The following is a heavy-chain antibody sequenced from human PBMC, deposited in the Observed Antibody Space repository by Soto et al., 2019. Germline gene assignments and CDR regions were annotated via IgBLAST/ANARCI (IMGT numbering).Heavy chain of an antibody. CDR1: GGSISSGGYS. V-gene: IGHV4-30-2*01. J-gene: IGHJ5*02. D-gene: IGHD6-13*01. CDR3: ARAVYVPSSWYDTTYNWFDP. Sequence: SETLSLTCAVSGGSISSGGYSWSWIRQTPGKGLEWIGYMYHSGSTYYNPSLKSRVTISVDTSKNQFSLKLSSVTAADTAVYYCARAVYVPSSWYDTTYNWFDPWGQGTLVTVSS. CDR2: MYHSGST.